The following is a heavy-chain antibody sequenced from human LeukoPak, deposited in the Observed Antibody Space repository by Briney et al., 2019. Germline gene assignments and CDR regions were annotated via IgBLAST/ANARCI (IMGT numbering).Heavy chain of an antibody. J-gene: IGHJ3*02. CDR2: IKQDGSEK. CDR1: GGSISSYY. CDR3: ARDQGIAAAGTNLDAFDI. Sequence: PSETLSLTCTVSGGSISSYYWSWVRQAPGKGLEWVANIKQDGSEKYYVDSVKGRFTISRDNAKNSLYLQMNSLRAEDTAVYYCARDQGIAAAGTNLDAFDIWGQGTMVTVSS. V-gene: IGHV3-7*01. D-gene: IGHD6-13*01.